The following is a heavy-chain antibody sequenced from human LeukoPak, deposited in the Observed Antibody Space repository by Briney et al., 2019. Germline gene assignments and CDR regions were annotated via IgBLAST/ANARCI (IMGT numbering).Heavy chain of an antibody. CDR3: AKDTIRAFYYFDY. J-gene: IGHJ4*02. V-gene: IGHV3-30*18. Sequence: GGSLRLSCADSGFTFSSYGMHWVRQAPGKGLEWVAVISYDGSNKYYADSVKGRFTISRDNSKNTLYLQMNSLRAEDTAVYYCAKDTIRAFYYFDYWGQGTLVTVSS. CDR2: ISYDGSNK. CDR1: GFTFSSYG. D-gene: IGHD3-10*01.